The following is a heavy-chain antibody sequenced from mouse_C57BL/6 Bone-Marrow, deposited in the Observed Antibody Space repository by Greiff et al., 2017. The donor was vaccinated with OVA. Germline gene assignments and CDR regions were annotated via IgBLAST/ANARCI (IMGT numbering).Heavy chain of an antibody. CDR3: ASIGSSYPYWYFDV. V-gene: IGHV1-82*01. Sequence: QVQLQQSGPELVKPGASVKISCKASGYAFSSSWMNWVKQRPGKGLEWIGRIYPGDGDTNYNGKFKGKATLTADKSSSTAYMQLRSLTSEDSAVYFCASIGSSYPYWYFDVWGTGTTVTVSS. J-gene: IGHJ1*03. CDR2: IYPGDGDT. CDR1: GYAFSSSW. D-gene: IGHD1-1*01.